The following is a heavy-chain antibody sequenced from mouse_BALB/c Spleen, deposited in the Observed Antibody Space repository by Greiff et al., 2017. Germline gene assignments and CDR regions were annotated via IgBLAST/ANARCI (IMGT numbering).Heavy chain of an antibody. D-gene: IGHD4-1*01. CDR3: ARYGLTGRYYYAMDY. Sequence: QVQLKESGAELMKPGASVKISCKATGYTFSSYWIEWVKQRPGHGLEWIGEILPGSGSTNYNEKFKGKATFTADTSSNTAYMQLSSLTSEDSAVYYCARYGLTGRYYYAMDYWGQGTSVTVSS. CDR2: ILPGSGST. CDR1: GYTFSSYW. V-gene: IGHV1-9*01. J-gene: IGHJ4*01.